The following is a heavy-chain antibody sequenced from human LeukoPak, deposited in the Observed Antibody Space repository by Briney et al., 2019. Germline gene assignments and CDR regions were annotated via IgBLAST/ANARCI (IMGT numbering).Heavy chain of an antibody. CDR2: VYYSGST. V-gene: IGHV4-59*01. J-gene: IGHJ6*02. D-gene: IGHD5-12*01. Sequence: KSSETLSLTCTASGGSISSYYWSWIRQPPGKGLEWIGYVYYSGSTNYNPSLKSRVTISVDTSKNQFSLKLSSVTAADTAVYYCARGGYSGYGGYYYYYGLDVWGQGTTVTVSS. CDR1: GGSISSYY. CDR3: ARGGYSGYGGYYYYYGLDV.